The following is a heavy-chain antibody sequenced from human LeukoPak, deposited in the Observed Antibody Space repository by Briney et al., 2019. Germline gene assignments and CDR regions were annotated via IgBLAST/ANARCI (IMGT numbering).Heavy chain of an antibody. D-gene: IGHD3-16*01. CDR2: INPNSGGT. Sequence: ASVNVSCKASGYTFTGYYMHWVRQAPGQGLEWMGRINPNSGGTNYAQKFQGRVTMTRDTSISTAYMELSRLRSDDTAVYYCARVSLRGVPFDYWGQGTLVTVSS. CDR3: ARVSLRGVPFDY. V-gene: IGHV1-2*06. CDR1: GYTFTGYY. J-gene: IGHJ4*02.